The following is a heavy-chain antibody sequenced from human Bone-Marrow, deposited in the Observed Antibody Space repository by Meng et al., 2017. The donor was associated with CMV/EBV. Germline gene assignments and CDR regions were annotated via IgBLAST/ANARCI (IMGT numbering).Heavy chain of an antibody. CDR1: GGSISSYY. J-gene: IGHJ6*02. CDR3: TRGKPYYYFHYTMDV. Sequence: SETLSLTCNVSGGSISSYYWSYIRQPPGKGLEWIGEVSHSGTTNYNPSLKSRVTISVDTSENQFSLRLNSVTAADTAVYYCTRGKPYYYFHYTMDVWGQGTTATVSS. CDR2: VSHSGTT. V-gene: IGHV4-34*01.